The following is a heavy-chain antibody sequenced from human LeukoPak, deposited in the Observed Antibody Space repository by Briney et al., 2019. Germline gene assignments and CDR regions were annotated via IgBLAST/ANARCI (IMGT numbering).Heavy chain of an antibody. V-gene: IGHV4-34*01. CDR2: INHSGST. J-gene: IGHJ4*02. D-gene: IGHD5-18*01. Sequence: PSETLSLTCADYGGSFSGYYWSWIRQPPGKGLEWIGEINHSGSTNYNPSLKSRVTISVDTSKNQLSLKLSSVTAADTAVYYCARRWIQLWYGYWGQGTLVTVSS. CDR1: GGSFSGYY. CDR3: ARRWIQLWYGY.